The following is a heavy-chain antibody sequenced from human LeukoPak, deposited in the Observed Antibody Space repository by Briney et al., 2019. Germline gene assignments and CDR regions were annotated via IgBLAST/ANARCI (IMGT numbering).Heavy chain of an antibody. CDR1: GFTFNTHP. CDR3: ASPPLPAVIGYYYYNVDV. J-gene: IGHJ6*02. D-gene: IGHD2-2*01. Sequence: GGSLRLSCVASGFTFNTHPMSWVRQAPGKGLEWVSRISNSGGSTYYADSVKGRFTISRDNSKNTLYLQMNSLRAEDTAVYFCASPPLPAVIGYYYYNVDVWGQGTTVTVSS. CDR2: ISNSGGST. V-gene: IGHV3-23*01.